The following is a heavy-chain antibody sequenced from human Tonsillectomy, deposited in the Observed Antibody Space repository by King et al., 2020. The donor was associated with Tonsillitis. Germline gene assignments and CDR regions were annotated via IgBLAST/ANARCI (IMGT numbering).Heavy chain of an antibody. CDR1: GFTFSSYG. J-gene: IGHJ4*02. V-gene: IGHV3-30*02. CDR2: IRYDGSNK. D-gene: IGHD3-10*01. CDR3: AKRGDQYGSGSFSFDY. Sequence: HVQLVESGGGVVQPGGSLRLSCAASGFTFSSYGMHWVRQSPGKGLEWVALIRYDGSNKYYADSVKGRFTISRDNSKNTLYLQMNSLRPEDTAVYYCAKRGDQYGSGSFSFDYWGQGTLVTVPS.